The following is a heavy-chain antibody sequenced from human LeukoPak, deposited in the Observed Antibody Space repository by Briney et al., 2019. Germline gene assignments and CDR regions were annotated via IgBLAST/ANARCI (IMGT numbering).Heavy chain of an antibody. CDR1: GYTFTSYD. CDR3: ARGAYYYGSGSRYYYGMDV. D-gene: IGHD3-10*01. V-gene: IGHV1-8*01. CDR2: MNPNSGNT. J-gene: IGHJ6*02. Sequence: ASVNVSCNASGYTFTSYDINWVRQATGQGLEWMGWMNPNSGNTGYAQKFQGRVTMTRNTSMSTAYMELSSLRSEDTAVYYCARGAYYYGSGSRYYYGMDVWGQGTTVTVSS.